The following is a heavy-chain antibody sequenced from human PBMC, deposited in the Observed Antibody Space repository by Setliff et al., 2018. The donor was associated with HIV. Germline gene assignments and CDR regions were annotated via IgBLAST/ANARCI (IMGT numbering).Heavy chain of an antibody. CDR2: IIHSGST. Sequence: SETLSLTCAVYGETFSGYYWSWIRQTPGKGLEWIGEIIHSGSTNYNPSLKGRVTISVDTSKNQLSLKLSSVTAADTAVYYCASRENPRGGYPKGWFDPWGQGTLVTVSS. CDR1: GETFSGYY. CDR3: ASRENPRGGYPKGWFDP. J-gene: IGHJ5*02. D-gene: IGHD3-22*01. V-gene: IGHV4-34*12.